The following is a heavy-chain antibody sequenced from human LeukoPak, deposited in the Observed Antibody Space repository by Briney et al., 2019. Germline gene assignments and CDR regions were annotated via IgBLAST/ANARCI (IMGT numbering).Heavy chain of an antibody. D-gene: IGHD2-2*01. CDR2: ISAYNGNT. J-gene: IGHJ6*03. V-gene: IGHV1-18*01. CDR3: ARDTVVVPAARYYYYYMDV. CDR1: GYTFTSYG. Sequence: GASVKVSCKASGYTFTSYGISWVRQAPGQGLEWMGWISAYNGNTNYAQKLQGRVTMTTDTSTSTAYMELRSLRSDDTAVYYCARDTVVVPAARYYYYYMDVWGKGTTVTVSS.